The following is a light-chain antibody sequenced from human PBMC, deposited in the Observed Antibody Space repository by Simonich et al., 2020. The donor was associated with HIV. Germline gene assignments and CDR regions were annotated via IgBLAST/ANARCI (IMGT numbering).Light chain of an antibody. Sequence: EIVMTQSPATLSVSPGERATLSCRARRSVSRHLAWYQQKPGQAPRLLIYGASTRATGIPAMFSGSGSGTEFTLTISSLQSEDFAVYYCQQYNNWPPLTFGGGTKVEIK. CDR3: QQYNNWPPLT. CDR2: GAS. J-gene: IGKJ4*01. CDR1: RSVSRH. V-gene: IGKV3-15*01.